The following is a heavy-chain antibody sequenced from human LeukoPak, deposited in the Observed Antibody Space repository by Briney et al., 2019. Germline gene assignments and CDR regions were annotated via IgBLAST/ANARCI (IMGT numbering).Heavy chain of an antibody. J-gene: IGHJ4*02. CDR3: VRDYNWGFDY. CDR1: GFTFDDYA. D-gene: IGHD1-1*01. Sequence: GGSLRLSCAASGFTFDDYAMSWVRQTPGKGLEWVSGTNWDGGRTGYADSVKGRFTISRDNSKNNVYLQMYSLRVEDTSIYYCVRDYNWGFDYWGQGTVVTVSS. CDR2: TNWDGGRT. V-gene: IGHV3-20*04.